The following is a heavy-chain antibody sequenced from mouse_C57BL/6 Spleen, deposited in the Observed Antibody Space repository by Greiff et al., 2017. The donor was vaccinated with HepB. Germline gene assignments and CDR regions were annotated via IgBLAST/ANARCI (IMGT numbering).Heavy chain of an antibody. Sequence: VKLQESGSELRSPGSSVKLSCKDFDSEVFPIAYMSWVRQKPGHGFEWIGGILPSIGRTIYGEKFEDKATLDADTLSNTAYLELNSLTSEDSAVYYCARDSNFWYFDVWGTGTTVTVSS. V-gene: IGHV15-2*01. J-gene: IGHJ1*03. D-gene: IGHD2-5*01. CDR3: ARDSNFWYFDV. CDR1: DSEVFPIAY. CDR2: ILPSIGRT.